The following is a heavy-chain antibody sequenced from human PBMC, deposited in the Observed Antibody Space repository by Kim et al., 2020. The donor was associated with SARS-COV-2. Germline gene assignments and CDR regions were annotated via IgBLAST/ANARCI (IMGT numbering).Heavy chain of an antibody. CDR2: IYYSGST. D-gene: IGHD3-10*01. V-gene: IGHV4-31*03. CDR3: ARDRIGFGLDY. J-gene: IGHJ4*02. Sequence: SETLSLTCTVSGGSISSGGYYWSWIRQHPGKGLEWIGYIYYSGSTYYNPSLKSRVTISVDTSKNQFSLKLSSVTAADTAVYYCARDRIGFGLDYWGQGTLVTVSS. CDR1: GGSISSGGYY.